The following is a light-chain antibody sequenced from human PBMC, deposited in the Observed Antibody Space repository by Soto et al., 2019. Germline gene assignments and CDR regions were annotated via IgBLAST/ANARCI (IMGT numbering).Light chain of an antibody. J-gene: IGKJ1*01. CDR2: GAS. CDR1: ESISSN. CDR3: QQYNDWPPWT. V-gene: IGKV3-15*01. Sequence: EIVMTQSPATLSVSPGERATLSCWASESISSNLAWYQKKPGQGPRLLICGASTRATGNPARFSGSGSGTEFTLTIISLQSEDFAVYYCQQYNDWPPWTFGQGTKVEIK.